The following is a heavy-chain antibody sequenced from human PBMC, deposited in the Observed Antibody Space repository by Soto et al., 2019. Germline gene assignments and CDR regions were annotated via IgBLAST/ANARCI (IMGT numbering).Heavy chain of an antibody. Sequence: PGGSLRLSCAASGFTFSSYGMHWVRQAPGKGLEWVAVISYDGSNKYYADSVKGRFTISRDNSKNTLYLQMNSLRAEDTAVYYCAKDRPDPSTPYDSSGYYSVPSYYYGMDVWGQGTTVTVSS. CDR3: AKDRPDPSTPYDSSGYYSVPSYYYGMDV. CDR2: ISYDGSNK. D-gene: IGHD3-22*01. J-gene: IGHJ6*02. CDR1: GFTFSSYG. V-gene: IGHV3-30*18.